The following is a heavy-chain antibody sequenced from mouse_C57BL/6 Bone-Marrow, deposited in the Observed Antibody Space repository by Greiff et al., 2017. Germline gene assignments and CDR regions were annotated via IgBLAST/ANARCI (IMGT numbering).Heavy chain of an antibody. CDR2: ISYDGST. Sequence: EVKLQESGPGLVKPSPSLSLTCSVTGYSITSGYYWNWIRRFPGNKLEWLGYISYDGSTNYNPSLKNRISITRDTSKNRFFLKVNSVTNEDTGTFYCARGRGYWGQGTTLTVSS. CDR3: ARGRGY. V-gene: IGHV3-6*01. J-gene: IGHJ2*01. CDR1: GYSITSGYY.